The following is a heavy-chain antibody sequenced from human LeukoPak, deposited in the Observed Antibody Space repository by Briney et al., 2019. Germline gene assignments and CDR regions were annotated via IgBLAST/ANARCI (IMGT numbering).Heavy chain of an antibody. V-gene: IGHV3-74*01. J-gene: IGHJ3*02. Sequence: PGGSLRLSCAASGITFSNYGMHWVRQAPGKGLVWVSRINSDGSSTSYADSVKGRFTISRDNAKNTLYLQMNSLRAEDTAVYYCARDSGSYKRDDALDIWGQGTMVTVSS. D-gene: IGHD1-26*01. CDR1: GITFSNYG. CDR2: INSDGSST. CDR3: ARDSGSYKRDDALDI.